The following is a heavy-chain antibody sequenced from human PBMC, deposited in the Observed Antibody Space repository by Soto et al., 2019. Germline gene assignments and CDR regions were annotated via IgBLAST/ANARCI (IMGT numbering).Heavy chain of an antibody. CDR2: ISYDETNK. J-gene: IGHJ5*02. D-gene: IGHD3-10*01. CDR1: EFTFGTFA. Sequence: QVLLVESGGGVVQPGTSLRLSCVASEFTFGTFAMHWVRQAPGKGLQWVAVISYDETNKYYADSVKGRFTISKDTSKNTLYLQMNSLTVEDTAVYYCARGRTGEDPGGWFDPWGQGTLVTVSS. V-gene: IGHV3-30-3*01. CDR3: ARGRTGEDPGGWFDP.